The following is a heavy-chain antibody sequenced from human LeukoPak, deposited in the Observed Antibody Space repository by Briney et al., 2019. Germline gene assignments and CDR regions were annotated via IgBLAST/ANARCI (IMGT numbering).Heavy chain of an antibody. CDR2: IYYSGST. V-gene: IGHV4-31*03. CDR3: AREQKSGSYFGYYYYMDV. J-gene: IGHJ6*03. D-gene: IGHD1-26*01. CDR1: GGSISSGGYY. Sequence: SETLSLTCTVSGGSISSGGYYWSWIRQHPGKGLEWIGYIYYSGSTYYNPSLKSRVTISVDTSKNQFSLKLSSVTAADTAVYYCAREQKSGSYFGYYYYMDVWGKGTTVTVSS.